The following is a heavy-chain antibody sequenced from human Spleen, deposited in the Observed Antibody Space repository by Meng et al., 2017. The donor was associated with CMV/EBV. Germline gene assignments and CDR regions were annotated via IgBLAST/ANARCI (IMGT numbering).Heavy chain of an antibody. CDR2: INHSGST. CDR1: GGSFSGYY. J-gene: IGHJ5*02. Sequence: SETLSLTCAVYGGSFSGYYWSWIRQPPGKGLEWIGEINHSGSTNYNPSLKSRVTISVDTSKNQFSLKLSSVTAAGTAVYYCARYRSGYYQNWFDPWGQGTLVTVSS. D-gene: IGHD3-3*01. V-gene: IGHV4-34*01. CDR3: ARYRSGYYQNWFDP.